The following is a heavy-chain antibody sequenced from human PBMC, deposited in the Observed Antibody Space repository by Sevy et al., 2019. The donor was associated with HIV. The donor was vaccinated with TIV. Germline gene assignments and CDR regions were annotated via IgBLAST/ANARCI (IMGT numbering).Heavy chain of an antibody. Sequence: GGSLRLSCAASGFTFSSYEMNWVRQAPGKGLEWVSYISSSGSTIYYADSVKGRFTISRDNAKNSLYLQMNSLGAEDTAVYYCARGLDSYYYYGMDVWGQGTTVTVSS. CDR1: GFTFSSYE. J-gene: IGHJ6*02. CDR3: ARGLDSYYYYGMDV. D-gene: IGHD2-21*01. V-gene: IGHV3-48*03. CDR2: ISSSGSTI.